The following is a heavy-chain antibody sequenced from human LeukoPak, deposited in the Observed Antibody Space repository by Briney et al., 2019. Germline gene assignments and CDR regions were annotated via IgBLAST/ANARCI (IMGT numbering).Heavy chain of an antibody. J-gene: IGHJ4*02. D-gene: IGHD3-22*01. V-gene: IGHV3-53*01. CDR3: AREDYYDSSGYYSED. CDR2: IYSGGST. Sequence: PGGSLRLSCAASGLTVSSNYMSWIRQAPGKGLEWVSVIYSGGSTYYADSVKGRFTISRDNSKNTLYLQMNSLRAEDTAVYYCAREDYYDSSGYYSEDWGQGTLVTVSS. CDR1: GLTVSSNY.